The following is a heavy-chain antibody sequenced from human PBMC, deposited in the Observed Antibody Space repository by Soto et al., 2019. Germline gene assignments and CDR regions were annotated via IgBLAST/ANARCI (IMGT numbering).Heavy chain of an antibody. J-gene: IGHJ4*02. CDR3: ARAFHY. CDR2: IYPGDSDT. CDR1: VYSFTSYW. V-gene: IGHV5-51*01. Sequence: GESLKISCKGSVYSFTSYWIGWVRQMPGKCLKWMGIIYPGDSDTXXSPSFRGXXTSSAYKSSGTXDLQWXSVKASDTAMYYCARAFHYWCQGTLVTVSS.